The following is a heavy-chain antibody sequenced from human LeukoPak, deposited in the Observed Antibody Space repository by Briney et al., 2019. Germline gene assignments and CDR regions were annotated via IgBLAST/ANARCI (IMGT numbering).Heavy chain of an antibody. CDR3: ARDRGDFWSGYALKPGGNWFVP. V-gene: IGHV4-59*01. Sequence: LETLSLTCTDSGGSISSYYWRWIRQPPGKELEWIVYIYYSGSTNYNPSLKSRVTISVDTSKNQFSLKLSSVTAADTAVYFCARDRGDFWSGYALKPGGNWFVPWGQGTLVTVSS. J-gene: IGHJ5*02. D-gene: IGHD3-3*01. CDR2: IYYSGST. CDR1: GGSISSYY.